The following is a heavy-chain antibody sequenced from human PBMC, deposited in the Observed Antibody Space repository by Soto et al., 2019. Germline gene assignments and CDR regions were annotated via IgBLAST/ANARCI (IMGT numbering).Heavy chain of an antibody. J-gene: IGHJ4*02. D-gene: IGHD5-18*01. CDR2: ISRSSSTI. CDR3: AKAVYSYGATFDY. V-gene: IGHV3-48*01. CDR1: GFTLSRYS. Sequence: GGSLRLSCVASGFTLSRYSVNWVRQAPGKGLEWVSYISRSSSTIYYADSVKGRFTISRDNAKNTLYLQMNSLGVEDTAVYYCAKAVYSYGATFDYWGQGTLVTVSS.